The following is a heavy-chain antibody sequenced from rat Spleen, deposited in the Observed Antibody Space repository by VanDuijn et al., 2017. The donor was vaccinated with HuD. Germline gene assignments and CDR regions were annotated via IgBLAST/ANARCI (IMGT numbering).Heavy chain of an antibody. D-gene: IGHD1-2*01. Sequence: EVQLVESGGGLVQPGRSLKLSCAASGFTFSDYNMAWVRQAPKKGPEWVVTIIYDGSRTHYRDSVKGRFTVSRDNGENTLYLQMDSLRSEDTATYYCARLGIAAIGNWFGYWGQGTLVTVSS. CDR3: ARLGIAAIGNWFGY. J-gene: IGHJ3*01. CDR1: GFTFSDYN. CDR2: IIYDGSRT. V-gene: IGHV5S10*01.